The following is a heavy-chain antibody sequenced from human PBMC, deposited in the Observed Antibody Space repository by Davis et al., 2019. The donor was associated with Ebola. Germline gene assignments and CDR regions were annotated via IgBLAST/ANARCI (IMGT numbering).Heavy chain of an antibody. J-gene: IGHJ6*02. D-gene: IGHD6-6*01. CDR1: GYTLTSYA. CDR3: ARDFPIAARPLVSYYYCGMDV. V-gene: IGHV1-3*01. Sequence: ASVTVSCQASGYTLTSYAMHWVRQAPGQRLEGMGWINAGNGNTKYSQKFQDRVTITRDTSASTAYMELSSLRSEDTAVYYCARDFPIAARPLVSYYYCGMDVWGQGTTVTVSS. CDR2: INAGNGNT.